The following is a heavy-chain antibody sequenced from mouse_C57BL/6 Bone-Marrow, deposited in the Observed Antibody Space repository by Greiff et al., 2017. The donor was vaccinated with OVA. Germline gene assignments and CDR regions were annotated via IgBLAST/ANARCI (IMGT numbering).Heavy chain of an antibody. CDR3: ARTWVYDGSYVGY. D-gene: IGHD2-3*01. Sequence: VQLQQSGPELVKPGASVKISCKASGYTFTDYYMNWVKQSHGKSLEWIGDINPNNGGTSYNQKFKGKATLTVDKSSSTAYMELRSLTSEDSAVYYCARTWVYDGSYVGYWGQGTTLTVSS. J-gene: IGHJ2*01. V-gene: IGHV1-26*01. CDR2: INPNNGGT. CDR1: GYTFTDYY.